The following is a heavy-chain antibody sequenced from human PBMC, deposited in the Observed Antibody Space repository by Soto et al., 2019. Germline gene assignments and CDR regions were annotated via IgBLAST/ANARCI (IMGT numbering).Heavy chain of an antibody. CDR3: ARHSMTTVTRLHY. Sequence: QLQLQESGPGLVKPSETLSLTCTVSGGSISSSSYYWGWIRQPPGKGLEWIGSIYYSGSTYYNPSLKSRVTISVDTSKNQFSLKLSSVTAADTAVYYCARHSMTTVTRLHYWGQGTLVTVSS. V-gene: IGHV4-39*01. D-gene: IGHD4-17*01. CDR1: GGSISSSSYY. J-gene: IGHJ4*02. CDR2: IYYSGST.